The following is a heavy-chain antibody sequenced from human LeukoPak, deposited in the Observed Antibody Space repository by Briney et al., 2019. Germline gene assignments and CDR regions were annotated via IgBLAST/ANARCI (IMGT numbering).Heavy chain of an antibody. D-gene: IGHD3-3*01. CDR3: ARAYYDFWSGYYTNNWFDP. J-gene: IGHJ5*02. Sequence: ASVKVSCKASGYTFTSYDINWVRQATGQGLEWVGWMNPNSGNTGYAQKFQGRVTMTRNTSISTAYMELSSLRSEDTAVYYCARAYYDFWSGYYTNNWFDPWGQGTLVTVPS. V-gene: IGHV1-8*01. CDR2: MNPNSGNT. CDR1: GYTFTSYD.